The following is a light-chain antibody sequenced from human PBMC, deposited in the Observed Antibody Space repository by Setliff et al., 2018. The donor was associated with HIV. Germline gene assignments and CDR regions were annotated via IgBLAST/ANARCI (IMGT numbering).Light chain of an antibody. CDR1: SNDVGRYDL. CDR3: CSNTGSNTFV. CDR2: QAT. V-gene: IGLV2-23*01. Sequence: SALTQPASVSGSPGQSITISCTGTSNDVGRYDLVSWYQQHPARAPKLIIYQATRRPSGVSNRFSGSKSGNVASLTISGLQAEDEADYYRCSNTGSNTFVFGTGTKVTVL. J-gene: IGLJ1*01.